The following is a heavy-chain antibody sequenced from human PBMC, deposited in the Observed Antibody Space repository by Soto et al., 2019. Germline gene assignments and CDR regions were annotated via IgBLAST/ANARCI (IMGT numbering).Heavy chain of an antibody. CDR1: GFTFSSYW. J-gene: IGHJ4*02. D-gene: IGHD6-6*01. Sequence: PGGSLRLSFEASGFTFSSYWMSWVRQAPGKGLEWVANIKQDGSEKYYVDSVKGRFTISRDNAKNSLYLQMNSLRAEDTAVYYCARVRIAARPGAVDYWGQGTLVTVSS. CDR3: ARVRIAARPGAVDY. V-gene: IGHV3-7*04. CDR2: IKQDGSEK.